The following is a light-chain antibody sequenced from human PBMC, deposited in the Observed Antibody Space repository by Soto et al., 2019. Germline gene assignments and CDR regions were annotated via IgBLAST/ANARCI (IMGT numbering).Light chain of an antibody. CDR2: ATS. J-gene: IGKJ3*01. CDR3: HQPQGPPLL. V-gene: IGKV1-12*01. CDR1: QGVGGW. Sequence: IQMTQSPSSVSASVGDRVTMTCRASQGVGGWLAWYQQKPEKVLNLRIYATSICNVGFPSRSSGSEFGKNFTLGIGSLQLEDFPPYNVHQPQGPPLLFGLGTKVIS.